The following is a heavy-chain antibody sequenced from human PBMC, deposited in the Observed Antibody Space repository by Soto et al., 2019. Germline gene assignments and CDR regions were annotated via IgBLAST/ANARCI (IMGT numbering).Heavy chain of an antibody. V-gene: IGHV4-4*07. D-gene: IGHD5-12*01. CDR1: GGSISSYY. CDR3: ARDQGDGYNLYYYYGMDV. Sequence: SETLSLTCTVSGGSISSYYWSWIRQPAGKGLEWIGRIYTSGSTNYNPSLKSRVTMSVDTSKNQFSLKLSSVTAADTAVYYCARDQGDGYNLYYYYGMDVWGQGTTVTVSS. CDR2: IYTSGST. J-gene: IGHJ6*02.